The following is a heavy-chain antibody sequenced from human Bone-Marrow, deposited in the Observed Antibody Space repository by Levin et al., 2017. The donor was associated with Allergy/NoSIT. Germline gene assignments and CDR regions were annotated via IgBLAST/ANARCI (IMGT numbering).Heavy chain of an antibody. J-gene: IGHJ6*02. V-gene: IGHV3-74*03. D-gene: IGHD5-24*01. CDR1: GFTLRRYW. CDR2: ISSDLSAT. CDR3: ARAHRDDYHSYGLDV. Sequence: GESLKISCAASGFTLRRYWMHWVRQSPGKGLEWVSRISSDLSATTYADSVEGRFTISRDNAKNMLYLQMNSLRGEDTAVYFCARAHRDDYHSYGLDVWGQGTTVTVSS.